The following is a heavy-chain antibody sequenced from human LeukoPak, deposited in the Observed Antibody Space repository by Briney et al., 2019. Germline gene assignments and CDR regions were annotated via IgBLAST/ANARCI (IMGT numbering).Heavy chain of an antibody. Sequence: GSLRLSCAASGFTFSGYWMSWVGQAPGKGLQWVANIKQDGSEKNYVDSVKGRFSISRDNAKNSLYLQMNSLTAEDTAVYYCARDPPGIVGAPTHYCYYMDVWGRGTTVTISS. CDR1: GFTFSGYW. D-gene: IGHD1-26*01. V-gene: IGHV3-7*01. CDR3: ARDPPGIVGAPTHYCYYMDV. J-gene: IGHJ6*03. CDR2: IKQDGSEK.